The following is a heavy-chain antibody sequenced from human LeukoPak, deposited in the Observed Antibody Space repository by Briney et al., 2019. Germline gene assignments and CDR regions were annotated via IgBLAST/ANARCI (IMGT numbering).Heavy chain of an antibody. CDR2: INPNSGGT. J-gene: IGHJ4*02. D-gene: IGHD3-3*01. CDR1: GYTFTGYY. V-gene: IGHV1-2*02. CDR3: ARDFLHYDFWSGYLS. Sequence: ASVKVSCKASGYTFTGYYMHWVRQAPEQGLEWMGWINPNSGGTNYAQKFQGRVTMTRDTSISTAYMELSRLRSDDTAVYYCARDFLHYDFWSGYLSWGQGTLVTVSS.